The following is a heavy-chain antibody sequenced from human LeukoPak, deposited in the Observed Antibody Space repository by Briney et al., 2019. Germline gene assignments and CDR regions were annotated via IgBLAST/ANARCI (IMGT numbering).Heavy chain of an antibody. CDR2: IYPGDSDT. Sequence: GESLKISCKGSGYSFTSYWIGWVRQMPGKGLEWMGIIYPGDSDTRYSPSFQGQVTISADKSISTAYLQWGSLKASDTATYYCARSLYDGSGYPISAGGFDPWGQGTLVTVSS. CDR1: GYSFTSYW. V-gene: IGHV5-51*01. J-gene: IGHJ5*02. CDR3: ARSLYDGSGYPISAGGFDP. D-gene: IGHD3-22*01.